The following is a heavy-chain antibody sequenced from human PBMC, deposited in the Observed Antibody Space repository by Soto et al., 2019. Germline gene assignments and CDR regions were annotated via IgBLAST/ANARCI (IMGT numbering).Heavy chain of an antibody. CDR1: GGSISSGGYY. CDR3: ARDVEVAGTNGMDV. D-gene: IGHD6-19*01. V-gene: IGHV4-31*03. CDR2: IYYSGST. J-gene: IGHJ6*02. Sequence: SETLSLTCTVSGGSISSGGYYWSWIRQHPGKGLEWIGYIYYSGSTYYNPSLKSRVTISVDTSKNQFSLKLSSVTAADTAVYYCARDVEVAGTNGMDVWGQGTTVTVSS.